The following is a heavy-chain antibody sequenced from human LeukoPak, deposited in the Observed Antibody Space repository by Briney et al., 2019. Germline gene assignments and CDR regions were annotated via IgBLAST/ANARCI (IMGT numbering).Heavy chain of an antibody. J-gene: IGHJ3*02. D-gene: IGHD3-10*01. V-gene: IGHV3-23*01. Sequence: PGGSLRLSCAASGFTFSSYAMSWVRQAPGKGLEWVSAISGSGGSTYYADSVKGRFTISRDNSKNTLYLQMNSLRAEDTAVYYCARSYYYGSGRVDAFDIWGQGTMVTVSS. CDR1: GFTFSSYA. CDR2: ISGSGGST. CDR3: ARSYYYGSGRVDAFDI.